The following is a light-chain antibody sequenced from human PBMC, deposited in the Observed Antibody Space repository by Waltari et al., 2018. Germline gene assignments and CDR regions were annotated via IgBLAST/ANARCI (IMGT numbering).Light chain of an antibody. J-gene: IGKJ1*01. CDR2: AAS. CDR3: QQANNWS. Sequence: DIQMTQTPSSVSASVGDRVTITCRAPQGLPSWIVWYQQQPGKAPRLLIYAASTLESGVPSRFSGSGSGTDFSLTISSLQTEDFATYYCQQANNWSFGQGTKVEIK. V-gene: IGKV1D-12*01. CDR1: QGLPSW.